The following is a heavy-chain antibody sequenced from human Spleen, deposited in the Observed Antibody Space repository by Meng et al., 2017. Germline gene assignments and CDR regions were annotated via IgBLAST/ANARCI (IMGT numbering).Heavy chain of an antibody. V-gene: IGHV1-18*01. CDR2: IGPYNGDS. J-gene: IGHJ3*02. D-gene: IGHD5-24*01. CDR1: GYTFTTFD. Sequence: ASVKVSCKTSGYTFTTFDITWVRQAPGQGLEWMGWIGPYNGDSNYAQKLQGRVTMTTDTSTNTAYMGLRSRRSDDTAVYYCARGDGSHFDTWGQGTMVTVSS. CDR3: ARGDGSHFDT.